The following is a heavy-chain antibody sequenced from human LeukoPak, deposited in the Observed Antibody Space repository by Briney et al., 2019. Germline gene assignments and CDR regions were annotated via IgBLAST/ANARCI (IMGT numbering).Heavy chain of an antibody. Sequence: GGSLRLSCAASGFTFSDYSMNWVRQAPGKGLEWVASVNTVSSYIYYADSMRGRFTISRDNAKNSLFLQMNSLRAEDTAVYYCAKDSFSSQQLAPGYFDYWGQGTLVTVSS. D-gene: IGHD6-13*01. CDR2: VNTVSSYI. CDR1: GFTFSDYS. J-gene: IGHJ4*02. CDR3: AKDSFSSQQLAPGYFDY. V-gene: IGHV3-21*04.